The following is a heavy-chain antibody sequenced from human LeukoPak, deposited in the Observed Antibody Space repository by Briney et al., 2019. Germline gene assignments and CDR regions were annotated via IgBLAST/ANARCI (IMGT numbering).Heavy chain of an antibody. CDR3: GKEWRKTYYFDY. CDR1: GFTFRCYA. J-gene: IGHJ4*02. CDR2: ISGGGGST. Sequence: GSLRLSCAASGFTFRCYAMSWVRPAPGKGLEWVAAISGGGGSTYYADSVKGRFTISRDNSNNTLYLQKSSMREDDTAVYYCGKEWRKTYYFDYWGQGTLVTVSS. D-gene: IGHD3-3*01. V-gene: IGHV3-23*01.